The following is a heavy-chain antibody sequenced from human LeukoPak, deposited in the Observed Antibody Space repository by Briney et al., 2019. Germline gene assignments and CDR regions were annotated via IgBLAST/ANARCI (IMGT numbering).Heavy chain of an antibody. D-gene: IGHD3-22*01. V-gene: IGHV4-39*07. Sequence: SETLSLTCTVSGGSISSSSYYWGWIRQPPGKGLEWIGSIYYSGSTYYNPSLKSRVTISVDTSKNQFSLKLSSVTAADTAVYYCAKASTMIVVVSKHFDYWGQGTLVTVSS. J-gene: IGHJ4*02. CDR1: GGSISSSSYY. CDR3: AKASTMIVVVSKHFDY. CDR2: IYYSGST.